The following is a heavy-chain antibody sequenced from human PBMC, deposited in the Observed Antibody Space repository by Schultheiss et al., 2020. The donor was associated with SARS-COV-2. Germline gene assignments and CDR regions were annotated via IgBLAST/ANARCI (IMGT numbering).Heavy chain of an antibody. Sequence: ASVKVSCKASGYTFTNYGMNWVRQAPGQGLEWMGWISAYNGNTNYAQKLQGRVTMTTDTSTSTAYMELRSLRSDDTAVYYCARAGGYYYDSSGLDYWGQGTLVTVSS. V-gene: IGHV1-18*01. CDR1: GYTFTNYG. J-gene: IGHJ4*02. CDR3: ARAGGYYYDSSGLDY. CDR2: ISAYNGNT. D-gene: IGHD3-22*01.